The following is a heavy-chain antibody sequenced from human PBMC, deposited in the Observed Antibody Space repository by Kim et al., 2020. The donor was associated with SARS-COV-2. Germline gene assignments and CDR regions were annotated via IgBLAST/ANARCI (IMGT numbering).Heavy chain of an antibody. J-gene: IGHJ4*02. Sequence: GGSLRLSCEGSGFTFSHHSFSWVRLAPGKGLEWISYISGSSNTTYYGDSVKGRFTISRDNARKSVYLQMNALRDEDTAIYYCTRNLGSADWGQGTRVTVSS. CDR3: TRNLGSAD. V-gene: IGHV3-48*02. D-gene: IGHD3-10*01. CDR2: ISGSSNTT. CDR1: GFTFSHHS.